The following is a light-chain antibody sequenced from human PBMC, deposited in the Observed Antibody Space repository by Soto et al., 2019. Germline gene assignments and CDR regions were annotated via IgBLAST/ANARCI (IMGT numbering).Light chain of an antibody. CDR3: QNYNSPPWT. CDR2: AAS. J-gene: IGKJ1*01. CDR1: QGISNY. V-gene: IGKV1-27*01. Sequence: DIQMTQSPSSLSASVGDRVTITCRASQGISNYLAWYQQKPGKNPNLLIYAASTLHSGVPSRFSGSGSGTDFSLTISSLQPEDVATYYCQNYNSPPWTFGQGTKVDIK.